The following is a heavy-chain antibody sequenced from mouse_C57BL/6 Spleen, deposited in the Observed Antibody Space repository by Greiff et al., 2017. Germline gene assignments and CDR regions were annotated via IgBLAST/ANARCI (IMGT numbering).Heavy chain of an antibody. D-gene: IGHD4-1*01. V-gene: IGHV1-69*01. Sequence: QVQLQQPGAELVMPGASVKLSCTASGYTFTSYWMHWVKQRPGQGLEWIGEIDPSDSYTNYTQKFKGKSTLTVDKSSSTAYMQLSSLTSEDAAVDYCARAGTWEYFDYWGQGTTLTVSS. J-gene: IGHJ2*01. CDR2: IDPSDSYT. CDR1: GYTFTSYW. CDR3: ARAGTWEYFDY.